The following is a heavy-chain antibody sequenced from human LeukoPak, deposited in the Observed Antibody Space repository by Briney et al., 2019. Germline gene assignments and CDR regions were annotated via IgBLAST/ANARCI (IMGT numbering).Heavy chain of an antibody. CDR3: ARDRAATQGWVEFDP. V-gene: IGHV3-66*03. Sequence: GGSLRLSCAGSGFSARSYYMSWVRQAPGKGLEWVSLIRGSGETFYADSVKGRFSISRDDSKNTVYLQMNSLRIEDTAVYFCARDRAATQGWVEFDPWGQGTLVTVSS. CDR2: IRGSGET. J-gene: IGHJ5*02. D-gene: IGHD5-24*01. CDR1: GFSARSYY.